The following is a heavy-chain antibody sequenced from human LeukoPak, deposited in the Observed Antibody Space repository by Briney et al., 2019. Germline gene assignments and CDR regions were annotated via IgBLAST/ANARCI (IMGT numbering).Heavy chain of an antibody. CDR3: AREMGSGSEFDF. CDR1: GGSISSYH. J-gene: IGHJ4*02. V-gene: IGHV4-59*01. D-gene: IGHD6-19*01. CDR2: IYDIGST. Sequence: SETLSLTCTVSGGSISSYHWNWIRQSPGKGLEWIGYIYDIGSTTYNPSLKSRVTISVDPSKNQFSLRLSSVTAADTAVYYCAREMGSGSEFDFWGQGTLVTVSS.